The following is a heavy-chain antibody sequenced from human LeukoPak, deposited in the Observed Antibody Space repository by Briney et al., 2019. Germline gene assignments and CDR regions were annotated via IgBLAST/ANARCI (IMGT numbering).Heavy chain of an antibody. CDR3: ARAVRRTYGRSTAVYFDY. J-gene: IGHJ4*02. CDR2: MSRSSNYI. D-gene: IGHD3-10*01. V-gene: IGHV3-21*04. CDR1: GFTFSSYW. Sequence: PGGSLGLSCAASGFTFSSYWMSWVRQAPGTGLEWVSSMSRSSNYIYYADSVKGRFTISRDNAKNSLYLQMNSLRAEDTAVYYCARAVRRTYGRSTAVYFDYWGQGTLVTVSS.